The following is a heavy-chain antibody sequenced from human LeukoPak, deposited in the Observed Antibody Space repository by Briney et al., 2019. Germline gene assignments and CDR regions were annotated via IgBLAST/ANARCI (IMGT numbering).Heavy chain of an antibody. D-gene: IGHD3-3*01. Sequence: SETLSLTCTVSGGSISSSSYYWGWIRQPPGKGLEWIRSIYYSGSTYYNPSLKSRVTISVDTSKNQFSLKLSSVTAADTAVYYCASNVLRFLEWLSGPDYWGQGTLVTVSS. CDR2: IYYSGST. V-gene: IGHV4-39*01. CDR3: ASNVLRFLEWLSGPDY. J-gene: IGHJ4*02. CDR1: GGSISSSSYY.